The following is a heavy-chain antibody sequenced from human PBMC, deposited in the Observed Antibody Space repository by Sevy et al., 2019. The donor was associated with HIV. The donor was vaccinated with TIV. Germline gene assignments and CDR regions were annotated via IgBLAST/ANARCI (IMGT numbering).Heavy chain of an antibody. CDR1: GFTFSSYW. D-gene: IGHD3-9*01. Sequence: GGSLRLSCAASGFTFSSYWMHWVRQAPGKGLVWVSRINSDGSSTSYADSVKGRFTISRDNAKNTLYLQMNSLRAEDTAVYCCARSYYDILTGPPYYYYYGMDVWGQGTTVTVSS. V-gene: IGHV3-74*01. CDR3: ARSYYDILTGPPYYYYYGMDV. J-gene: IGHJ6*02. CDR2: INSDGSST.